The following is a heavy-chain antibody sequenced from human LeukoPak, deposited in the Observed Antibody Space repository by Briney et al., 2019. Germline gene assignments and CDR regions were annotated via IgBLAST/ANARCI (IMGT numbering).Heavy chain of an antibody. J-gene: IGHJ4*02. CDR2: IKQDGSEK. Sequence: PGGSPRLSCAASGFTFSDYYMSWIRQAPGKGLEWVANIKQDGSEKYYVDSVKGRFTISRDNAKNSLYLQMNSLRAEDTAVYYCASRAHFWSGPGGWGQGTLVTVSS. V-gene: IGHV3-7*01. CDR1: GFTFSDYY. CDR3: ASRAHFWSGPGG. D-gene: IGHD3-3*02.